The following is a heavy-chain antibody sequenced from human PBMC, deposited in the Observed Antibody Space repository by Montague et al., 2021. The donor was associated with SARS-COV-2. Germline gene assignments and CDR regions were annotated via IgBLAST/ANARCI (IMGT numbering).Heavy chain of an antibody. Sequence: TLSLTCTVSGASISSGGYYWSWIRQHPGKGLEWIGYIYYSGSTYYNPSLKSRVTISVDTSKNQFSLKLSSVTAADTAAYYCARGGSYSSGWYGVDYYYGMDVWGQGTTVTVSS. CDR3: ARGGSYSSGWYGVDYYYGMDV. J-gene: IGHJ6*02. CDR2: IYYSGST. CDR1: GASISSGGYY. V-gene: IGHV4-31*03. D-gene: IGHD6-19*01.